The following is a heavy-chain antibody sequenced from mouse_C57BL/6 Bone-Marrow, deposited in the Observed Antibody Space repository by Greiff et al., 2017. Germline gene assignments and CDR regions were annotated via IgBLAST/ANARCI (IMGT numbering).Heavy chain of an antibody. V-gene: IGHV5-17*01. CDR3: ARKGLDY. CDR1: GFTFSDYG. CDR2: ISSGSSTI. Sequence: EVKLMESGGGLVKPGGSLKLSCAASGFTFSDYGMHWVRQAPEKGLEWVAYISSGSSTIYYAEKVKGRVTISRDNAKNTLFLQMTSLRSEYTAMYYCARKGLDYWGQGTTLTVYS. J-gene: IGHJ2*01.